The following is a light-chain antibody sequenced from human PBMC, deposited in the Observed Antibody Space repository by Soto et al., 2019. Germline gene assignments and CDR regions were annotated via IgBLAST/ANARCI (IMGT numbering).Light chain of an antibody. J-gene: IGLJ3*02. CDR2: GVS. V-gene: IGLV2-14*01. CDR3: SSYTTSSTWV. CDR1: SSDVGGYNY. Sequence: QSVLTQPASVSGSPGQSITISCTGTSSDVGGYNYVSWYQQHPGKAPKLVIYGVSYRPSGVSGRFSGSKFQNTASLTISGLQPEDEADYYCSSYTTSSTWVFGGGTKLTVL.